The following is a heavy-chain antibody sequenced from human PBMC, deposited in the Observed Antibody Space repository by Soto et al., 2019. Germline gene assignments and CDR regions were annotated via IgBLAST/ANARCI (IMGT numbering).Heavy chain of an antibody. V-gene: IGHV1-3*01. J-gene: IGHJ4*02. CDR3: ARKDYYGAGIYYFDH. CDR1: GYTSTAYP. Sequence: QLQLVQPGAAVKKPGASVKVSCKASGYTSTAYPMHWVRQAPGQRLDWMGWINVANGDTGYSQKFQGRVTVTRDTSASTVYMELSSLTSEDTAVYYCARKDYYGAGIYYFDHWGQGTLVTVSS. CDR2: INVANGDT. D-gene: IGHD3-10*01.